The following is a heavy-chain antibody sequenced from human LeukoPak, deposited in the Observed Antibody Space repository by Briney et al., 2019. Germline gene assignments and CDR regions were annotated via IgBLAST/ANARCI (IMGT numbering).Heavy chain of an antibody. CDR1: GGSISSSNW. J-gene: IGHJ4*02. CDR2: IYHSGST. D-gene: IGHD6-13*01. CDR3: ARGQQLVPYFDY. V-gene: IGHV4-4*02. Sequence: SETLSLTCAVSGGSISSSNWWSWVRQPPGKGVEWIGEIYHSGSTNYNPSLKSRDTISVDKSKNQFSLKLSSVTAADTAVYYCARGQQLVPYFDYWGQGTLVTVSS.